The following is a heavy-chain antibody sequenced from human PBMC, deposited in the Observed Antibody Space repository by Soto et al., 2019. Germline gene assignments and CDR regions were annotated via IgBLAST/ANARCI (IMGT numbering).Heavy chain of an antibody. Sequence: EVQLVESGGGLVQPGRSLRLSCVASGFTFSDHYMDWVRQAPGKGREWVGRIRNRANSYTTEYAASVKGRFTISRDDSKNSLYLQMNSLTTEDTAVYYCSRAGILTTPYYFDYWGQGTLVTVSS. D-gene: IGHD4-4*01. CDR2: IRNRANSYTT. V-gene: IGHV3-72*01. CDR3: SRAGILTTPYYFDY. CDR1: GFTFSDHY. J-gene: IGHJ4*02.